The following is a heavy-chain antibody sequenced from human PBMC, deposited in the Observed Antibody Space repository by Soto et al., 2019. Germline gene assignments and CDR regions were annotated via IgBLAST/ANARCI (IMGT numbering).Heavy chain of an antibody. CDR1: GYSISSSNW. Sequence: QVQLQESGPGLVKPSDTLSLTCAVSGYSISSSNWWGWFRQPPGKGLEWIGYSYYSGTTYYNPSLQSRVTMTGDTCKNQFSPKLTSGTAVDTAVYDCARREIQGPSDSGGKGPLATVSS. V-gene: IGHV4-28*01. CDR2: SYYSGTT. D-gene: IGHD1-26*01. J-gene: IGHJ4*02. CDR3: ARREIQGPSDS.